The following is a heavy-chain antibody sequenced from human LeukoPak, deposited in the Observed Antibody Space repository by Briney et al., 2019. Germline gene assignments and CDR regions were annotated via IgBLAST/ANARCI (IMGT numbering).Heavy chain of an antibody. J-gene: IGHJ3*02. V-gene: IGHV3-66*01. D-gene: IGHD2-15*01. CDR1: GFTISSYT. Sequence: GGSLRLSCAASGFTISSYTFGSYTMNWVRQAPGKGLEWVSVIYSGGSTYYADSVKGRFTISRDNSKNTLYLQMNSLRAEDTAVYYCARKGYPPDAFDIWGQGTMVTVSS. CDR3: ARKGYPPDAFDI. CDR2: IYSGGST.